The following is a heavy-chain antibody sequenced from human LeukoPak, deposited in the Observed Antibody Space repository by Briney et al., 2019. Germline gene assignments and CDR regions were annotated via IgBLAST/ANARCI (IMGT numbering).Heavy chain of an antibody. V-gene: IGHV4-59*01. J-gene: IGHJ5*02. Sequence: SETLSLTCTVSGGSIRSYYWSWIRQPPGKGLEWIGYIYYSGSTNYNPSLKSRVTISVDTSKNQFSLKLSSVTAADTAVYYCASQYCSGGSCPQYNWFDPWGQGTLVTVSS. CDR1: GGSIRSYY. CDR3: ASQYCSGGSCPQYNWFDP. CDR2: IYYSGST. D-gene: IGHD2-15*01.